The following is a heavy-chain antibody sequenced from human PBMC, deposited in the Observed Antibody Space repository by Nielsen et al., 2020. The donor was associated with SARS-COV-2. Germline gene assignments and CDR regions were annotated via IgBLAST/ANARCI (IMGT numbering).Heavy chain of an antibody. V-gene: IGHV3-74*01. CDR1: GFTFSSHW. J-gene: IGHJ4*02. CDR2: INGDGSSI. D-gene: IGHD1-26*01. CDR3: ARTTSEFGSSRVVYFDY. Sequence: GESLKISCAASGFTFSSHWMHWVRQGPGKGLVWVSRINGDGSSISYADSVKGRFALSRDNAKDTVYLQMNSLRAEDTAVYFCARTTSEFGSSRVVYFDYWGQGTLVTVSS.